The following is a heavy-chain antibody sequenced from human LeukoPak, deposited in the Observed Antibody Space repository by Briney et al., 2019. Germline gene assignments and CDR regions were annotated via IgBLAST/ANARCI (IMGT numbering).Heavy chain of an antibody. CDR1: GFTFSSYE. D-gene: IGHD6-13*01. CDR3: ATGPPRNVPTAGDY. V-gene: IGHV3-30*02. CDR2: IRYDGSNK. Sequence: GGSLRLSCAASGFTFSSYEMNWVRQAPGKGLEWVAFIRYDGSNKYYADSVKGRFTISRDNSKNTLYLQMNSLRAEDTAVYYCATGPPRNVPTAGDYWGQGTLVTVSS. J-gene: IGHJ4*02.